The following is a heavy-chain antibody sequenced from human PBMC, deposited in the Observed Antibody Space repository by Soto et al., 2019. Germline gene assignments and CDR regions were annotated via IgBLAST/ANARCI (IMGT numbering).Heavy chain of an antibody. V-gene: IGHV4-4*02. CDR2: AYHNGLT. CDR3: ARDAAVPGESDRFDY. Sequence: LSLTCAVSGDSVTSNVWWSWVRQPPGKGLEWIGEAYHNGLTDYNPSLKSRVTMSVDTSKNEFSLKLTSLTAADTAIYYCARDAAVPGESDRFDYWGQGTMVTVYS. J-gene: IGHJ4*02. CDR1: GDSVTSNVW. D-gene: IGHD6-19*01.